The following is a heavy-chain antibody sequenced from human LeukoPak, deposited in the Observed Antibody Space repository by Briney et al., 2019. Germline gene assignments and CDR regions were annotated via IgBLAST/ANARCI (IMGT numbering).Heavy chain of an antibody. V-gene: IGHV1-46*01. Sequence: ASVNVSCKASGYTFISYYMHWVRQAPRQGLEWMGIINPSGGSTIYAQKFQGRVTMTRDTPTSTVYMELSSLKSEHTAVYYCARVVRGVPGGFYYWGQGALVTVSS. CDR2: INPSGGST. CDR1: GYTFISYY. CDR3: ARVVRGVPGGFYY. D-gene: IGHD3-10*01. J-gene: IGHJ4*02.